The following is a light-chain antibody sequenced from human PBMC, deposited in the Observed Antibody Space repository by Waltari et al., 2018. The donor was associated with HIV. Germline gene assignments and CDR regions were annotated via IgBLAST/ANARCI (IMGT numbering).Light chain of an antibody. CDR1: QSVSSN. CDR3: QQYNNRPWT. Sequence: EIVMTRSPATLSVSPGESATLACRASQSVSSNLAWYQQNPGQAPRLLTYGASTRATGIPARFSGSGSGTEFTLTISSLQSEDFAVYYCQQYNNRPWTFGQGTTVEIK. J-gene: IGKJ1*01. V-gene: IGKV3D-15*01. CDR2: GAS.